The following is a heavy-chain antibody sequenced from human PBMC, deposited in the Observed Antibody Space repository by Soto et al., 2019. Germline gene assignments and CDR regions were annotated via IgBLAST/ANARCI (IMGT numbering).Heavy chain of an antibody. CDR3: ARILAVAGIPAFNGMDV. Sequence: PGESLKISCKGSGYSFTSYWIGWVRQMPGKGLEWMGIIYPGDSDTRYSTSLKTRLTISKDTSKNQVVLTMTNMDPVDTATYYCARILAVAGIPAFNGMDVWGQGTTVTGSS. V-gene: IGHV5-51*01. CDR1: GYSFTSYW. J-gene: IGHJ6*02. D-gene: IGHD6-19*01. CDR2: IYPGDSDT.